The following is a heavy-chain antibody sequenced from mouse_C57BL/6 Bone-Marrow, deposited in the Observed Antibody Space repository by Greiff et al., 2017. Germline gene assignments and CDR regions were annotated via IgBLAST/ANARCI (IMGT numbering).Heavy chain of an antibody. CDR3: AKDYYVSSPSWFAY. V-gene: IGHV1-72*01. Sequence: QVQLQQPGAELVKPGASVTLSCKASGYTFTSYWMHWVKQRPGRGLEWIGRIDPNRGGTKYNEKFKSKATRTVDKPSSTAYMKLSIRTSEDSAVYYCAKDYYVSSPSWFAYWGQGTLVTVSA. J-gene: IGHJ3*01. CDR1: GYTFTSYW. CDR2: IDPNRGGT. D-gene: IGHD1-1*01.